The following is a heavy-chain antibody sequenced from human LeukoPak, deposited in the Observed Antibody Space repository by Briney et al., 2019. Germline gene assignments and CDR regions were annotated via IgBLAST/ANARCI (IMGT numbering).Heavy chain of an antibody. V-gene: IGHV1-2*06. CDR2: INPNSGGT. J-gene: IGHJ4*02. D-gene: IGHD1-26*01. Sequence: ASVKVSCKASGYTFTNYDINWVRQATGQGLEWMGRINPNSGGTNYAQKFQGRVTMTRDTSISTAYMELSRLRSDDTAVYYCASRENFDYWGQGTLVTVSS. CDR3: ASRENFDY. CDR1: GYTFTNYD.